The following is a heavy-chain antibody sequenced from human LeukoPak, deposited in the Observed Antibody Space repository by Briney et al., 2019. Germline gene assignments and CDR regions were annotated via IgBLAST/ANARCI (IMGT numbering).Heavy chain of an antibody. J-gene: IGHJ3*02. D-gene: IGHD1-26*01. CDR1: GFTFNNYA. CDR2: ISAGGGGT. Sequence: GSLRLSCAASGFTFNNYAMSWVRQAPGKGLEWVSAISAGGGGTYYADSVKGRFTISRDNSKKKVFLQMNSLRADDTAVYYCEKAAWYRANSYATYDDGYDIWGQGTMVTVSS. V-gene: IGHV3-23*01. CDR3: EKAAWYRANSYATYDDGYDI.